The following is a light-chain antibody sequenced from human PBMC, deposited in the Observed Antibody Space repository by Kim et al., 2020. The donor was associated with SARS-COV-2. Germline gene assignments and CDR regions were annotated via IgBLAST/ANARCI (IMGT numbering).Light chain of an antibody. CDR1: QRVGSSF. CDR2: GAF. V-gene: IGKV3-20*01. CDR3: QQYGTSPIT. J-gene: IGKJ4*01. Sequence: EIVLTQSPGTLSLSPGERATLSCRASQRVGSSFLAWYQQNPGQAPRLLIYGAFTRATGIPYRFSGSGSGTDFTLTISRLEPEDFAVYYCQQYGTSPITFGGVTKVDIK.